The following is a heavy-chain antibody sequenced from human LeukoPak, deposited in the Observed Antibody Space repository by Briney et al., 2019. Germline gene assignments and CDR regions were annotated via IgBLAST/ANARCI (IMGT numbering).Heavy chain of an antibody. Sequence: GASVKVSCKASGYTFSGYYMHWVRQAPGQGLEWLGWINPDTGGTNFAQKFQDRVTLTRDTSIRTAYMELRTLRSDDTAQYYCARGAPTTGSGYSSGYYYYGLDVWGQGTTVTVSS. CDR1: GYTFSGYY. CDR3: ARGAPTTGSGYSSGYYYYGLDV. J-gene: IGHJ6*02. CDR2: INPDTGGT. V-gene: IGHV1-2*02. D-gene: IGHD3-3*01.